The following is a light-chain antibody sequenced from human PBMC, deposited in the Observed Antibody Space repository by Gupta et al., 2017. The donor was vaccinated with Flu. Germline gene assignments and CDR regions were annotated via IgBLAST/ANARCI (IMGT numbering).Light chain of an antibody. J-gene: IGKJ1*01. V-gene: IGKV3-20*01. Sequence: DIVLTQSPVTLSLSPGERATLSCRASQSVSSSYLAWYQQKPGQAPRLLIYGASSRATGIPDRFSGSGSGTDFTLTISSLEPEDFAVYYCQQYGSCPWTFGQGTKVEIK. CDR3: QQYGSCPWT. CDR1: QSVSSSY. CDR2: GAS.